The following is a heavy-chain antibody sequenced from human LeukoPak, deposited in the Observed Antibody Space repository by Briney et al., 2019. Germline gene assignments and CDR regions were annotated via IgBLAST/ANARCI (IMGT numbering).Heavy chain of an antibody. Sequence: PGGTLRLSCAASGFTFSSYGMSWVRQAPGKGLEWISAISGSGGTTYYADSVKGQFTISRDNSNNTLYLQMNSLRAEDTAVYYCARDSLGATTSGGAFDIWGQETMVTVSS. V-gene: IGHV3-23*01. CDR1: GFTFSSYG. CDR2: ISGSGGTT. D-gene: IGHD1-26*01. J-gene: IGHJ3*02. CDR3: ARDSLGATTSGGAFDI.